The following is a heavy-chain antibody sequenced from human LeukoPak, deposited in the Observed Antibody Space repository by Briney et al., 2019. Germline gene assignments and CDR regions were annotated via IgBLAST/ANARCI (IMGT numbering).Heavy chain of an antibody. CDR1: GFAFSSYA. V-gene: IGHV3-30-3*01. J-gene: IGHJ4*02. CDR2: ISYDESNK. CDR3: AKDEG. Sequence: GGSLRLSCAASGFAFSSYAMYWVRQAPGKGLEWVAVISYDESNKYYADSLEGRFTISRDNSKNTLYLQMNSLRAEDTAVYYCAKDEGGGQGTLVTVSS.